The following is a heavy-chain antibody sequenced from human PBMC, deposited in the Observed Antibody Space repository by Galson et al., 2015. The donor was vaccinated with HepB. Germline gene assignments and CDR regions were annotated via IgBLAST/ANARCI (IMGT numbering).Heavy chain of an antibody. D-gene: IGHD3-10*01. CDR2: IAPSASYP. CDR3: ASRHSYFRSGTWYNVSDY. Sequence: QSGAEVKKPGGSLRLSCKGSGYTFTAFWITWVRQIPGQGLEWMGRIAPSASYPDYSPSFQGHATFSSDKSITTAYLQWSSLKASDTAMYYCASRHSYFRSGTWYNVSDYWGQGTLVIVSS. V-gene: IGHV5-10-1*01. J-gene: IGHJ4*02. CDR1: GYTFTAFW.